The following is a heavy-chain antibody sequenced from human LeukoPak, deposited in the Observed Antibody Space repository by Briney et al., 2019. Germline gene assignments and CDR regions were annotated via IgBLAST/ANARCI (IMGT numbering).Heavy chain of an antibody. V-gene: IGHV3-30*18. J-gene: IGHJ5*02. CDR2: ISYDGSNK. Sequence: PGRSLRLSCAASGFTFSSYCMHWVRQAPGKGLEWVAVISYDGSNKYYADSVKGRFTISRDNSKNTLYLQMNSLIAEDTAVYYCAKDHLSIAAAGTGIWFDPWGRGTVVSVSS. CDR1: GFTFSSYC. D-gene: IGHD6-13*01. CDR3: AKDHLSIAAAGTGIWFDP.